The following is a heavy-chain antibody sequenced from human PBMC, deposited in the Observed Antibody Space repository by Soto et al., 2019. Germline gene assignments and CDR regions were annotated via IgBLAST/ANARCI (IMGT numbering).Heavy chain of an antibody. J-gene: IGHJ1*01. Sequence: GGSLRLSCAASGFTFSSYAMSRVRQAPGKVLERVSGISGSGDSTYYADSVKGRFTISRDNSKNTLYLQMNSLRAEDTAVYYCAKGVPGIAVAGTGYFQHWGQGTLVTVSS. CDR1: GFTFSSYA. CDR3: AKGVPGIAVAGTGYFQH. CDR2: ISGSGDST. D-gene: IGHD6-19*01. V-gene: IGHV3-23*01.